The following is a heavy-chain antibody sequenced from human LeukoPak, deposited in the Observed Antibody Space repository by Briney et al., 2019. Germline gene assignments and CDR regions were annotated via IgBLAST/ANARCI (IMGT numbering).Heavy chain of an antibody. CDR3: ATETLICGGDCPYFDY. J-gene: IGHJ4*02. V-gene: IGHV1-69*06. CDR1: GGTFSSYA. CDR2: IIPIFGTA. Sequence: ASVKVSCKASGGTFSSYAISWVRQAPGQGLEWMGGIIPIFGTANYAQKFQGRVTMTEDTSTDTAYMELSSLRSEDTAVYYCATETLICGGDCPYFDYWGQGTLVTVSS. D-gene: IGHD2-21*02.